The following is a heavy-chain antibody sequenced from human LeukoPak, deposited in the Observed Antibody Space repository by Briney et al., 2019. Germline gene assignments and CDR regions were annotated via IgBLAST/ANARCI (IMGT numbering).Heavy chain of an antibody. D-gene: IGHD3-22*01. CDR3: AKDPPYYYDSSGSHDDAFDI. CDR1: GFTFSSYD. J-gene: IGHJ3*02. CDR2: ISYDGSNK. V-gene: IGHV3-30*18. Sequence: GGSLRLSCAASGFTFSSYDMHWVRQAPGKGLEWVAVISYDGSNKYYADSVKGRFTISRDNSKNTLYLQMNSLRAEDTAVYYCAKDPPYYYDSSGSHDDAFDIWGQGTMVTVSS.